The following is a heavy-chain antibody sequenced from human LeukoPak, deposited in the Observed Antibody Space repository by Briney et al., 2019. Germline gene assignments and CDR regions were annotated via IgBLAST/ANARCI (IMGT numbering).Heavy chain of an antibody. V-gene: IGHV3-74*01. J-gene: IGHJ4*02. CDR1: GFTLSSYW. Sequence: PGGSLRLSCAVSGFTLSSYWMHWVRQAPGKGLVWDSRIDSDGSTTDYADSVKGRFTISRDNANNTLYLQMNSLRAEDAGVYYCARGLTLLGYCSSTSCLMNYWGQGTLVTVSS. D-gene: IGHD2-2*01. CDR3: ARGLTLLGYCSSTSCLMNY. CDR2: IDSDGSTT.